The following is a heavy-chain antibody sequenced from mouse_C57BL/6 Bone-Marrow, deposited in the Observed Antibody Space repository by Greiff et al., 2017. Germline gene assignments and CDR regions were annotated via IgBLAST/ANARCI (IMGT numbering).Heavy chain of an antibody. CDR2: IYPGSGST. Sequence: QLQQPGAELVKPGASVKMSCKASGYTFTSYWITWVKQRPGQGLEWIGDIYPGSGSTNYNEKFKSKATLTVDTSSSTAYMQLSSLTAEDAAVYYCAKIYYGPFDYWGQGTTLTVSS. D-gene: IGHD2-1*01. CDR1: GYTFTSYW. V-gene: IGHV1-55*01. J-gene: IGHJ2*01. CDR3: AKIYYGPFDY.